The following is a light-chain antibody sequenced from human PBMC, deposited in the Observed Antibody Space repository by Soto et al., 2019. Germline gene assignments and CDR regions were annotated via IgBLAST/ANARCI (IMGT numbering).Light chain of an antibody. Sequence: QSALTQPASVSGSPGHSITIPCTGINTDLGGYDSVSWYQQHPGNAPQLILYEVSNRPSGVSNRFSGSKSGNTASLTISGLQPEDEADYYCRSYKSGSTLFGGGTKLTVL. CDR2: EVS. CDR1: NTDLGGYDS. J-gene: IGLJ2*01. CDR3: RSYKSGSTL. V-gene: IGLV2-14*01.